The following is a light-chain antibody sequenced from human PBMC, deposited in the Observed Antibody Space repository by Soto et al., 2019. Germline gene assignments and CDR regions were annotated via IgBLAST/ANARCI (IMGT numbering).Light chain of an antibody. Sequence: EIVLTQSPDTLSLSPGERATLACRDSQSVDNYLAWYQQRPGQAPRLLIYDASNRASGIPARFSGSGSGTDFTFTISSLEPEAVAVYYCQQRSTGPPLTFGGGTKVEIK. CDR1: QSVDNY. CDR3: QQRSTGPPLT. CDR2: DAS. J-gene: IGKJ4*01. V-gene: IGKV3-11*01.